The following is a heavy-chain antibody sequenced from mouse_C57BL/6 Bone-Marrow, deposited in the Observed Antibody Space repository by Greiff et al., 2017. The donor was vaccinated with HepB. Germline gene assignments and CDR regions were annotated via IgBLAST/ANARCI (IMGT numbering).Heavy chain of an antibody. J-gene: IGHJ2*01. CDR2: ISSGSSTI. Sequence: EVQVVESGGGLVKPGGSLKLSCAASGFTFCDYGMHWVRQAPEKGLEWVAYISSGSSTIYYADTVKGRFTISRDNAKNTLFLQMTSLRSEDTAMYYCARNPPDYWGQGTTLTVSS. CDR1: GFTFCDYG. V-gene: IGHV5-17*01. CDR3: ARNPPDY.